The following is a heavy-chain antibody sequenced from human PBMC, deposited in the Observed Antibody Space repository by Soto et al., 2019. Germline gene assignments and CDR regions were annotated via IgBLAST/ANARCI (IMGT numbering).Heavy chain of an antibody. D-gene: IGHD1-26*01. CDR3: AKAGSIVGATRGHYYFDY. J-gene: IGHJ4*02. CDR2: ISGSGGST. V-gene: IGHV3-23*01. CDR1: GFTFSSYA. Sequence: GGSLRLSCAASGFTFSSYAISWGRQAPGKGLEWVSAISGSGGSTYYADSVKGRFTISRDNSKNTLYLQMNSLGAEDTAVYYCAKAGSIVGATRGHYYFDYWGQGTLVTVSS.